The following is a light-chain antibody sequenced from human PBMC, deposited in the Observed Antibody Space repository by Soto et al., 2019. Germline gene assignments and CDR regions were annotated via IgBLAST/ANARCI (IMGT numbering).Light chain of an antibody. CDR1: ESVSRSF. V-gene: IGKV3-20*01. CDR3: QQYGSSPQT. Sequence: EIVLTQSPGTLALSPGERAALSCRASESVSRSFLAWYQRKPGQAPRLLIYGASTRATDIPHRFSGSGSGTDFTLTISRLEPEDFAVYYCQQYGSSPQTFGQGTKVEIK. J-gene: IGKJ1*01. CDR2: GAS.